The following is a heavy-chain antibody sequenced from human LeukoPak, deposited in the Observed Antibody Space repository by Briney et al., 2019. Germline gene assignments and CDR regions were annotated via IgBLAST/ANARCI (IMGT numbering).Heavy chain of an antibody. D-gene: IGHD3-22*01. CDR1: GYTFTSYG. CDR3: ARRKTTYYYDSSGYSDY. Sequence: ASVKVSCKASGYTFTSYGISCVRQAPGQGLEWMGWISAYNGNTNYAQKLQGRVTMTTDTSTSTAYMELRSLRSDDTAVYYCARRKTTYYYDSSGYSDYWGQGTLVTVSS. V-gene: IGHV1-18*01. J-gene: IGHJ4*02. CDR2: ISAYNGNT.